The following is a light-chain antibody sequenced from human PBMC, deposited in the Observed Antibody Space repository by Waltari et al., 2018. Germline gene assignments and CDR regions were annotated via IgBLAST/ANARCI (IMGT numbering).Light chain of an antibody. V-gene: IGLV5-37*01. CDR2: YFSYLNK. J-gene: IGLJ3*02. CDR3: MIWPTNLGV. CDR1: SYMDVETYT. Sequence: QPVLTQPPSSSASAGESARLTCTLPSYMDVETYTISWYQQKPGSPPRFPLYYFSYLNKGQGSGVPRRFSGSKDASANAGILLISGLQSEDEADYYCMIWPTNLGVFGGGTRLTVL.